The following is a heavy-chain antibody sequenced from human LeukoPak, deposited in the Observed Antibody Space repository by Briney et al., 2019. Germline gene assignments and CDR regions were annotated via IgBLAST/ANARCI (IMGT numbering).Heavy chain of an antibody. CDR1: GGSISSSSYY. CDR3: ASAGYDILTFDY. D-gene: IGHD3-9*01. CDR2: IYYSGST. V-gene: IGHV4-39*01. Sequence: SETPSLTCTVSGGSISSSSYYWGWIRQPPGKGLEWIGSIYYSGSTYYNPSLKSRVTISVDTSKNQFSLKLSSVTAADTAVYYCASAGYDILTFDYWGQGTLVTVSS. J-gene: IGHJ4*02.